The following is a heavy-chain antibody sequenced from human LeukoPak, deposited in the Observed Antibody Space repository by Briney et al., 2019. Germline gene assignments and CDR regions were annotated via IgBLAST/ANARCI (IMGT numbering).Heavy chain of an antibody. D-gene: IGHD6-19*01. CDR2: IYDSGST. CDR3: ARHGAVAGMGGGINWFDP. J-gene: IGHJ5*02. Sequence: SETLSLTCTVSGGSISSSNYYWGWIRQPPGKGLEWIGSIYDSGSTSYNPSLKSRLTISVDTSKNQFSLRLSSVTAADTAVYYWARHGAVAGMGGGINWFDPWGQGTLVTVSS. V-gene: IGHV4-39*01. CDR1: GGSISSSNYY.